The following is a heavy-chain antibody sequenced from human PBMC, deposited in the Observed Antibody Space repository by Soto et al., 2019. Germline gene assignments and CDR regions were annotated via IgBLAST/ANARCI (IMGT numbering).Heavy chain of an antibody. D-gene: IGHD3-3*01. CDR3: ASDITIIRGDVMDV. CDR2: ISSSGSII. J-gene: IGHJ6*02. Sequence: QVQLVESGGGLVKPGGSLRLSCTASGFTFSDYYMSWIRQAPGKGLEWVSYISSSGSIIYYSDSVKGRFTISRDNAKNSLFLQMNSLRAEDTAVYYCASDITIIRGDVMDVWGQGATVTVSS. CDR1: GFTFSDYY. V-gene: IGHV3-11*01.